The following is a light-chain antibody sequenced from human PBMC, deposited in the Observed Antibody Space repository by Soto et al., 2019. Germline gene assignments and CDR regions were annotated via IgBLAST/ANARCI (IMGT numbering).Light chain of an antibody. V-gene: IGLV2-14*03. CDR2: DVS. J-gene: IGLJ2*01. Sequence: QSALTQPASVSGSPGQSVTISCTGTSSDVGAYDYVSWYQHPPGKAPKLIIHDVSSRPSGISHRFSGSKSGSMASLTISGLQAEDEADYYCTSYTSGATLIFGGGTKVTVL. CDR3: TSYTSGATLI. CDR1: SSDVGAYDY.